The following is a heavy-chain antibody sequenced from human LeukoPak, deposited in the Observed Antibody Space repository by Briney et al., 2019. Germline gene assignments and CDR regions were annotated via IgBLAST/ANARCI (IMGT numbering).Heavy chain of an antibody. V-gene: IGHV3-11*04. Sequence: GGSLRLSCAASGFTFSDYYMSWIRQAPGKGLEWVSYISGSGSTIYYADSVKGRFTISRDNAKNSLYLQMNSLRVEDTAIYYCASLLGDRTIYDYWGQGTLVTVSS. J-gene: IGHJ4*02. CDR3: ASLLGDRTIYDY. CDR2: ISGSGSTI. D-gene: IGHD1-26*01. CDR1: GFTFSDYY.